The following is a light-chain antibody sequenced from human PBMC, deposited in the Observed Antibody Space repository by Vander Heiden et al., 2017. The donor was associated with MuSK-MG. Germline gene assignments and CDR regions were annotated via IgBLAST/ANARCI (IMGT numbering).Light chain of an antibody. CDR2: DVN. Sequence: QSALTQPRSASGCPGQSVTIARTGTSGNVVGYSYVSWYQQHPGKSPKLLIYDVNKRPSGVPDRFSGSKSGNTASLTISGLQTDDEGDYFCCSYAGVYTFVFGTGTTVTVL. V-gene: IGLV2-11*01. CDR1: SGNVVGYSY. CDR3: CSYAGVYTFV. J-gene: IGLJ1*01.